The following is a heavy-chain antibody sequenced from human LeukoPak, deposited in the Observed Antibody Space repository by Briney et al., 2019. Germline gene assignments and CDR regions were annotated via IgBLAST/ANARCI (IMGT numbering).Heavy chain of an antibody. Sequence: GSLRPSFAASGFTFDGFCIHRVRPAPGKGLVWVARMSGDASSTDYADSVKGRFTISRDYAKNTLYLQMDSLRVEDTAMYYCAKDHSPGWFDPWGQGTLVTVSS. V-gene: IGHV3-74*01. CDR3: AKDHSPGWFDP. J-gene: IGHJ5*02. D-gene: IGHD5-18*01. CDR2: MSGDASST. CDR1: GFTFDGFC.